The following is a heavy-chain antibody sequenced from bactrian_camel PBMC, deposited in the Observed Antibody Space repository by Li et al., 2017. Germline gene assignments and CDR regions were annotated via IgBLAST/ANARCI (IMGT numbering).Heavy chain of an antibody. V-gene: IGHV3S40*01. D-gene: IGHD5*01. Sequence: VQLVESGGGLVRPGGSLRLSCTTSGFSFDTTALTWIRQAPGKGLEWVAATNSHGTSLVYSDSVRGRFTISRDNAKNTLYLQMNSLKIEDTAVYYCATDLSPTGWEKFYYWAQGTQVTV. CDR3: ATDLSPTGWEKFYY. J-gene: IGHJ4*01. CDR2: TNSHGTSL. CDR1: GFSFDTTA.